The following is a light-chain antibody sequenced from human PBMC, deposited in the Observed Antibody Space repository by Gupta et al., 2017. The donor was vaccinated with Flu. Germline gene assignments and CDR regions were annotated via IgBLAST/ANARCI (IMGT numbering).Light chain of an antibody. J-gene: IGLJ3*02. V-gene: IGLV1-51*01. CDR1: PSNIEHNY. CDR2: DND. CDR3: GTWDSSLTAGL. Sequence: QSVLTQPPSVSAAPGQKVTISCSGSPSNIEHNYVSWFQQLPGTAPKLLIYDNDQRPSGIPDRFSASKSGTSATLHITGLQTGDEADYYCGTWDSSLTAGLFGGGTKLTVL.